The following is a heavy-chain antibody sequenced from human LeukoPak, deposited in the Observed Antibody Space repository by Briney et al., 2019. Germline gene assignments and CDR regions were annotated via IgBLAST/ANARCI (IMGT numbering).Heavy chain of an antibody. Sequence: GGTLRLSCAASGFTFSTYGMSWVRQAPGKGLEWVSAISGGGGGSTYYADSVKGRFTISRDNSKNTLYLQMNSLRAEDTAVYYCAKRYCTDTSCHLGPYYYYMDVWGKGTTVTISS. CDR2: ISGGGGGST. CDR3: AKRYCTDTSCHLGPYYYYMDV. V-gene: IGHV3-23*01. CDR1: GFTFSTYG. D-gene: IGHD2-2*01. J-gene: IGHJ6*03.